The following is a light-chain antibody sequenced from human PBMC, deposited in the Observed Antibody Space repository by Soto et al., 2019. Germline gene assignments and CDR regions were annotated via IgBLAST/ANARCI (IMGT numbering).Light chain of an antibody. J-gene: IGKJ3*01. CDR3: QYRYSWPPRFP. CDR1: ESISSS. Sequence: EIVLTQSPATLSFSPGERATLSCRANESISSSLAWYQQKLGQAPRLLIYDASNRATGIPARFSGSGSGTDFTLTISSLEPEDFAVYYCQYRYSWPPRFPFGPGTKVDIK. CDR2: DAS. V-gene: IGKV3-11*01.